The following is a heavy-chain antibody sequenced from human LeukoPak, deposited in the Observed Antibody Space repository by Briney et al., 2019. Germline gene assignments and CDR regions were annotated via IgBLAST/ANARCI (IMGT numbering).Heavy chain of an antibody. Sequence: PSETLSLTCAVSGYSISSGYYWGWIRPPPGKGLEWIGSIYRSGSTYYNPSLKSRVTISVDTSKNQFSLKLSSVTAADTAVYYCARRRGMGYCSSTSCYNNWFDPWGQGTLVTVSS. J-gene: IGHJ5*02. D-gene: IGHD2-2*02. CDR1: GYSISSGYY. CDR2: IYRSGST. V-gene: IGHV4-38-2*01. CDR3: ARRRGMGYCSSTSCYNNWFDP.